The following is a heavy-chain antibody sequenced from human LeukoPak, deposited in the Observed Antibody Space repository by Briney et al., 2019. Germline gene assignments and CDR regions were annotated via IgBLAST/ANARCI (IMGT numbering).Heavy chain of an antibody. V-gene: IGHV3-7*01. CDR1: GFTFSSYW. J-gene: IGHJ4*02. D-gene: IGHD6-19*01. Sequence: GGSLRLSCAASGFTFSSYWMNWVRQAPGKGLEWVANIKQDGSEKDYVDSVKGRFTISRDNAKNSLYLQMNSLRAEDTAVYFCTRVSSLAVAGFFDYWGQGVLVTVSS. CDR3: TRVSSLAVAGFFDY. CDR2: IKQDGSEK.